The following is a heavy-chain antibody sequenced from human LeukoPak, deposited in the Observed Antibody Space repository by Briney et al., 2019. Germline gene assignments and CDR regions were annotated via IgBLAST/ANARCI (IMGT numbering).Heavy chain of an antibody. CDR3: AKELIVSPNR. V-gene: IGHV3-30*02. D-gene: IGHD3-22*01. Sequence: GGSLRLSCAASGFTFSTYAMHWVRQAPGKGLEWVAFIRYDGSNKYYADSVKGRFTISRDNSKNTLYLQMNSLRAEDTAVYYCAKELIVSPNRWGQGTLVTVSS. CDR2: IRYDGSNK. J-gene: IGHJ4*02. CDR1: GFTFSTYA.